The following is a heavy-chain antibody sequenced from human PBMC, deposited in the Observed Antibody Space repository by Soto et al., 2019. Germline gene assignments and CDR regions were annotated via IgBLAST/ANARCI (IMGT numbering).Heavy chain of an antibody. V-gene: IGHV1-69*01. D-gene: IGHD3-22*01. Sequence: QVQLVQSGAEVKKPGSSVKVSCKASGGTFSSYAISWVRQAPGQGLEWMGGIIPIFGTANYAQKFQGRVTITADESTSKAYMELSSLRSEDTAVYYCARNYYYDSSGYLYYFDYWGQGTLVTVSS. CDR2: IIPIFGTA. CDR3: ARNYYYDSSGYLYYFDY. J-gene: IGHJ4*02. CDR1: GGTFSSYA.